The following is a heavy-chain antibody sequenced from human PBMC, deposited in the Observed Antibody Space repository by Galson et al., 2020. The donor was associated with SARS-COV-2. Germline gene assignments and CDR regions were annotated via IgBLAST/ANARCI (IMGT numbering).Heavy chain of an antibody. J-gene: IGHJ4*02. CDR3: ARGGYCSGGSCSSIDY. Sequence: ASETLSLTCTVSGGSISSSSYYWGWIRQPPGKGLEWIGSIYYSGSTYYNPSLKSRVTISVDTSKNQFSLKLSPVTAADTAVYYCARGGYCSGGSCSSIDYWGQGTLVTVSS. CDR1: GGSISSSSYY. V-gene: IGHV4-39*07. CDR2: IYYSGST. D-gene: IGHD2-15*01.